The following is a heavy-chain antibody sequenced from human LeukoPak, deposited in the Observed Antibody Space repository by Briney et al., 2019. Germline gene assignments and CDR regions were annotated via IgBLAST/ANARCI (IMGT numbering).Heavy chain of an antibody. CDR1: GYSISSGYY. CDR3: ATTVRNYDFWSGHPLDY. D-gene: IGHD3-3*01. CDR2: INTGGST. V-gene: IGHV4-38-2*02. J-gene: IGHJ4*02. Sequence: PSETLSLTCTVSGYSISSGYYWGWIRQPPGKGLEWIGRINTGGSTIYNPSLKSRVTISIDTSNNQFSLKLNSVTAADTAIYYCATTVRNYDFWSGHPLDYWGQGILVTVSS.